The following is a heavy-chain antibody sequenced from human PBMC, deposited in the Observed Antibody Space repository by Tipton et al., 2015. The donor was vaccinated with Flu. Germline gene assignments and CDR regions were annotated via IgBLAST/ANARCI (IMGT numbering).Heavy chain of an antibody. Sequence: TLSLTRTVSGYSISSGYYWGWIRRPPGKGLEWIGSIYHSGSTYYNPSLKSRVTISVDTSKNQFSLKLSSVTAADTAVYYCARDLGGQSSGWKGPFDYWGQGTLVTVSS. CDR1: GYSISSGYY. CDR3: ARDLGGQSSGWKGPFDY. D-gene: IGHD6-19*01. V-gene: IGHV4-38-2*02. J-gene: IGHJ4*02. CDR2: IYHSGST.